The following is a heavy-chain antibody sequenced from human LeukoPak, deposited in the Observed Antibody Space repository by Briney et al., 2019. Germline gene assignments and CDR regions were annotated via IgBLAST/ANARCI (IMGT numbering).Heavy chain of an antibody. D-gene: IGHD5-18*01. CDR1: GGSISSGDYY. CDR3: ARGGYSYGNAFDI. V-gene: IGHV4-31*03. CDR2: IYYSGST. J-gene: IGHJ3*02. Sequence: SQTLSLTCTVSGGSISSGDYYWSWIRQHPGKGLGWIGYIYYSGSTYYNPSLKSRVTISVDTSKNQFSLKLSSVTAADTAVYYCARGGYSYGNAFDIWGQGTMVTVS.